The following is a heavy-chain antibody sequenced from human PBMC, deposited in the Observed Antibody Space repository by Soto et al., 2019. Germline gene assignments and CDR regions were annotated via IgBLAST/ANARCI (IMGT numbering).Heavy chain of an antibody. Sequence: GGSLRLSCAASGFTFSSYWMSWVRQAPGKGLEWVANIKQDGSEKYYVDSVKGRFTISRDNAKNSLYLQMNSLRAEDTAVYYCARGGEFSGYHPYYYYYYMDVWGKGTTVTVSS. CDR3: ARGGEFSGYHPYYYYYYMDV. CDR2: IKQDGSEK. V-gene: IGHV3-7*01. D-gene: IGHD3-22*01. CDR1: GFTFSSYW. J-gene: IGHJ6*03.